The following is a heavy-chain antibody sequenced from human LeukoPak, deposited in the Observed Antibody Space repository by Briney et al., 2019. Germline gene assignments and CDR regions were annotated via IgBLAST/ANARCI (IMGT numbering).Heavy chain of an antibody. J-gene: IGHJ3*02. CDR1: GFTFSSYA. V-gene: IGHV3-30-3*01. D-gene: IGHD3-10*01. CDR3: ARDQEDYGSGSYGAFDI. CDR2: ISYDGSNK. Sequence: GGSLRLSCAASGFTFSSYAMHWVRQAPGKGLEWVAVISYDGSNKYYADSVKGRFTISRDNSKNTLYLQMNSLRAEDTAVYYCARDQEDYGSGSYGAFDIWGQGTMVTVSS.